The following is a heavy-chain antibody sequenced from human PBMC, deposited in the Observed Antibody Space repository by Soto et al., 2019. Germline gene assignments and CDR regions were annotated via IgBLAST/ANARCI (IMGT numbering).Heavy chain of an antibody. Sequence: QVQLQESGPGLVKPSQTLSLTCTVSGGSISSGGYYWSWIRQHPGKGLEWIGYIYYSGSTYYNPSLKSRVTISVDTSKHQFSLKLSSVTAADTAVYYCARQPFVPATANSRFGFDYWGQGTLVTVSS. D-gene: IGHD2-2*01. CDR3: ARQPFVPATANSRFGFDY. CDR2: IYYSGST. J-gene: IGHJ4*02. V-gene: IGHV4-31*03. CDR1: GGSISSGGYY.